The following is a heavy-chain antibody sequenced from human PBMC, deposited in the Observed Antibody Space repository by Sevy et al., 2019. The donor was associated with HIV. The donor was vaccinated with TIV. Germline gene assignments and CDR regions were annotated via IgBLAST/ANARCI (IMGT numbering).Heavy chain of an antibody. CDR2: IWFDGSNT. Sequence: GGFLRLSCAASGFTFSSYGMHWVRQAPGKGLEWVALIWFDGSNTYYADSVKGRFTISRDIAKNTLHLQMNSLRGEDTVVSYRASDLEFYDNAHYRPAFMPDYWGQGTKVTVSS. V-gene: IGHV3-33*01. CDR1: GFTFSSYG. J-gene: IGHJ4*02. D-gene: IGHD4-17*01. CDR3: ASDLEFYDNAHYRPAFMPDY.